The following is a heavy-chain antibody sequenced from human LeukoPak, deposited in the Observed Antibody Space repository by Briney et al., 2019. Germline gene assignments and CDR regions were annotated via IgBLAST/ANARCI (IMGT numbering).Heavy chain of an antibody. V-gene: IGHV3-23*01. J-gene: IGHJ4*02. Sequence: GGSLRLSCAASGFTFSSYAMSWVRQASGKGLEWVSGISGSGGSTYYADFVKGRFTISRDNSKNTLYLQMNSLRAEDTAVYYCAKDLHYYDSNGYYHEGYWGQGTLVSVSS. CDR3: AKDLHYYDSNGYYHEGY. D-gene: IGHD3-22*01. CDR1: GFTFSSYA. CDR2: ISGSGGST.